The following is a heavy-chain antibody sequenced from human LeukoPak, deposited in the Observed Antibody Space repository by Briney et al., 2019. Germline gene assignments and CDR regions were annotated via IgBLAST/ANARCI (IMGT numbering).Heavy chain of an antibody. J-gene: IGHJ4*02. CDR1: STVSSYS. Sequence: GGSLRLCCAASSTVSSYSLNWVRQAPGKGLEWVSSITSSGSYTYYADSAKGRFTISRDNAKNSLYLQMNSLRADDTGVYYCARALDSGWYVWSYWGQGTLVTVSA. CDR3: ARALDSGWYVWSY. D-gene: IGHD6-19*01. CDR2: ITSSGSYT. V-gene: IGHV3-21*01.